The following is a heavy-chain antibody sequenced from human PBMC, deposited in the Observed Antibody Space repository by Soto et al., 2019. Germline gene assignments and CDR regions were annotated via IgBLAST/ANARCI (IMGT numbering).Heavy chain of an antibody. Sequence: GGSLRLSCAASGFTFSSYGMHWVRQAPGKGLEWVAVISYDGSNKYYADSVKGRFTISRDNSKNTLYLQMNSLRAEDTAVYYCAKDLVPAAKNYYYYGMDVWGQGTTVTVSS. D-gene: IGHD2-2*01. CDR3: AKDLVPAAKNYYYYGMDV. V-gene: IGHV3-30*18. CDR2: ISYDGSNK. CDR1: GFTFSSYG. J-gene: IGHJ6*02.